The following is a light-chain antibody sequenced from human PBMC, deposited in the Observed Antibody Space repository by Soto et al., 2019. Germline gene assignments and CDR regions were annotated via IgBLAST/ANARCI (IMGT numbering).Light chain of an antibody. CDR1: QSVSSN. J-gene: IGKJ1*01. CDR3: QQYGSSLWT. V-gene: IGKV3-20*01. CDR2: GAS. Sequence: EKVVTQSPCTLSFSPRERSTLSFMASQSVSSNLAWYQQKPGQAPRLLIYGASTRATGIPDRFSGSGSGTDFTLTISRLEPEDFAVYSCQQYGSSLWTFGQGTKVDIK.